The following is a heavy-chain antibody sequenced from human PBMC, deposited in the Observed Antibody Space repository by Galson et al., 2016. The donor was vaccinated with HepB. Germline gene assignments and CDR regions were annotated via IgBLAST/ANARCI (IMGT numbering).Heavy chain of an antibody. CDR3: ARRAATYDSSGYYYGADGDY. CDR2: IYYSGST. J-gene: IGHJ4*02. D-gene: IGHD3-22*01. CDR1: GGSISSSSYY. V-gene: IGHV4-39*01. Sequence: LSLTCTVSGGSISSSSYYWGWIRQPPGKGLEWIGSIYYSGSTYYNPSPKSRVTTSVDTSKNQFSLKLSSVTAADTAVYYCARRAATYDSSGYYYGADGDYWGQGTLVTVSS.